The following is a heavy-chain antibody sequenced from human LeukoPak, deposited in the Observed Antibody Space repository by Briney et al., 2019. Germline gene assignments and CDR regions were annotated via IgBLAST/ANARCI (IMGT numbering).Heavy chain of an antibody. V-gene: IGHV4-61*09. D-gene: IGHD2-15*01. CDR2: MYTSGTT. J-gene: IGHJ4*02. CDR1: GGSINSGPYY. Sequence: SETLSLTCTVSGGSINSGPYYWSWIRQPAGKGLEWVGHMYTSGTTYYNPSLKSRVTVSVGTSKNQFSLKLSSVTAADTAVYYCARLNCSGGSCYWGGFDYWGQGTLVTVSS. CDR3: ARLNCSGGSCYWGGFDY.